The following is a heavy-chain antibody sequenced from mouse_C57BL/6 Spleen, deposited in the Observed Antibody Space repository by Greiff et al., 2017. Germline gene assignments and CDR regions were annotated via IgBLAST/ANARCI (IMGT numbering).Heavy chain of an antibody. CDR3: ARIYDGPSMAY. V-gene: IGHV5-17*01. J-gene: IGHJ4*01. CDR2: ISSGSSTI. CDR1: GFTFSDYG. Sequence: EVQRVESGGGLVKPGGSLKLSCAASGFTFSDYGMHWVRQAPEKGLEWVAYISSGSSTIYYADTVKGRFTFSRDNAKNTLFPQMTSLRSEDTAMYYCARIYDGPSMAYWGQGTSVTVSS. D-gene: IGHD2-3*01.